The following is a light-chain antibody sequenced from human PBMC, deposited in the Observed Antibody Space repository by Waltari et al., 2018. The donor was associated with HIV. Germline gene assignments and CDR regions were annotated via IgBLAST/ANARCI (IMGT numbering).Light chain of an antibody. V-gene: IGLV2-14*03. J-gene: IGLJ2*01. CDR1: NRDIGTYNY. CDR2: EVT. CDR3: SSYASTRSLI. Sequence: QSALTQPASVSGSPGQSITISCTGTNRDIGTYNYASWYQQHPGTAPKLIIYEVTNRPSGVSTRFSGSKSGNTASLIISGLQAEDEADYFCSSYASTRSLIFGGGTELTVL.